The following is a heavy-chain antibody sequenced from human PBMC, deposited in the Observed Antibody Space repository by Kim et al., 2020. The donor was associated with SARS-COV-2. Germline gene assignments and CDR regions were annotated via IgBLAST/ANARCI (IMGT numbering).Heavy chain of an antibody. J-gene: IGHJ6*02. V-gene: IGHV1-18*04. CDR2: ITPYNNNT. D-gene: IGHD3-10*01. CDR1: GYYFSDYG. CDR3: ARPILQVQYSYASRTFYNEPWDYYGVEV. Sequence: ASVKVSCKTSGYYFSDYGIYWVRQAPGQGLEWMGWITPYNNNTKYVEKLQGRLTMTADTSTNVAYMELRSLRSADTAVYYCARPILQVQYSYASRTFYNEPWDYYGVEVWGQGTTVTVSS.